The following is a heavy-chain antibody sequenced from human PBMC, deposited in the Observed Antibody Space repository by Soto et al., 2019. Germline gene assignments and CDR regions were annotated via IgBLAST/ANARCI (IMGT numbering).Heavy chain of an antibody. D-gene: IGHD2-15*01. CDR3: ARVKGYCSGGSCYYFEY. CDR2: IKQYGSEK. CDR1: VXTLSSYW. J-gene: IGHJ4*02. V-gene: IGHV3-7*02. Sequence: SLIPSCAASVXTLSSYWMSWVLQAPQKGLWLVANIKQYGSEKYYVDSVKGRFTISRDNAKNSLYLQMNSLRAEDTAVYYCARVKGYCSGGSCYYFEYWGQGTLVTVSS.